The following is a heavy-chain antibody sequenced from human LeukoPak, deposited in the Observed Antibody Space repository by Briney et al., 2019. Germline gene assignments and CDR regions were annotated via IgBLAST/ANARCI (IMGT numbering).Heavy chain of an antibody. J-gene: IGHJ4*02. V-gene: IGHV3-23*01. Sequence: GGSLRLSCAASGFTFSSYAMSWVRQAPGKGLEWVSSVSGSGVSTYYIDSVEGRLTISRDNPMNTLYLQMSSLRAEDTAIYYCAKGSYYDSPYGFDYWGQGILVTVSS. D-gene: IGHD3-22*01. CDR3: AKGSYYDSPYGFDY. CDR1: GFTFSSYA. CDR2: VSGSGVST.